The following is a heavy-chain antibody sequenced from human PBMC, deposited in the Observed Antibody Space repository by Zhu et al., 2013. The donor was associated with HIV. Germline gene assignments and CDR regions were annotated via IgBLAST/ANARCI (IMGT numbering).Heavy chain of an antibody. V-gene: IGHV4-59*01. CDR2: IYHSGST. CDR1: GGSISGYY. CDR3: ARGVDSSSYYFLYS. D-gene: IGHD3-22*01. Sequence: QVQLQESGPGLVKPSETLSLTCFVSGGSISGYYWTWIRQPPGKGLEWIGYIYHSGSTNYNPSLRSRVTTSLDTSKNQFSLRLSSVTAADTAVYYCARGVDSSSYYFLYSWGQGTLVTVSS. J-gene: IGHJ4*02.